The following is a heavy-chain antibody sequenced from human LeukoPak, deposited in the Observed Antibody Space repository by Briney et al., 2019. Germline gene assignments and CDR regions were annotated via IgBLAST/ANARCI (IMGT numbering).Heavy chain of an antibody. CDR2: INHSGST. D-gene: IGHD3-10*01. Sequence: SETLSLTCAVYGGSFSGYYWSWIRQPPGKGLEWIGEINHSGSTNYNPSLKSRVTISVDTSKNQFSLKLSSVTAADTAVYYCARSHILRGVIKKYYFDYWGQGTLVTVSS. J-gene: IGHJ4*02. V-gene: IGHV4-34*01. CDR3: ARSHILRGVIKKYYFDY. CDR1: GGSFSGYY.